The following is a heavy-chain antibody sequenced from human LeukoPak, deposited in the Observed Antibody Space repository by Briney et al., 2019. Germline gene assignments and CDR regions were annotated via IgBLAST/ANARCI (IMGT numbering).Heavy chain of an antibody. D-gene: IGHD6-6*01. J-gene: IGHJ6*02. Sequence: PGGSLRLSCAASGFTFSSYAMSWVRQAPGKGLEWVSAISGSGGSIYYADSVKGRFTISRDNSKNTLYLQMNSLRAEDTAVYYCARSGRGSSSYYYYGMDVWGQGTTVTVSS. V-gene: IGHV3-23*01. CDR1: GFTFSSYA. CDR3: ARSGRGSSSYYYYGMDV. CDR2: ISGSGGSI.